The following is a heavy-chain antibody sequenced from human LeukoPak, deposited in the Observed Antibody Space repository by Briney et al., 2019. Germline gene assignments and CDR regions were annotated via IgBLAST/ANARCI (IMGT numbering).Heavy chain of an antibody. CDR1: GGSISSYY. J-gene: IGHJ4*02. V-gene: IGHV4-59*08. CDR2: IYYSGST. CDR3: AKVGDLIAAAGAFDY. Sequence: PSETLSLTCTVSGGSISSYYWSWIRQPPGKGLEWIGYIYYSGSTNYNPSLKSRVTISVDTSKNQFSLKLNSVTAADTAVYYCAKVGDLIAAAGAFDYWGQGTLVTVSS. D-gene: IGHD6-13*01.